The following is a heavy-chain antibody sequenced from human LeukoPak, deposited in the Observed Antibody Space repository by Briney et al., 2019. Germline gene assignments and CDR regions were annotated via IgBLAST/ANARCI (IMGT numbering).Heavy chain of an antibody. Sequence: SETLSLTCTVSGGSISSSYWSWIRQPPGKGLEWIGYIYYSGSTNHNPSLKSRVTISIDTSKNQFSLKLSSVTAADTAVYYCARAGGYGDPIDYWGQGTLVTVSS. V-gene: IGHV4-59*01. D-gene: IGHD4-17*01. CDR2: IYYSGST. CDR3: ARAGGYGDPIDY. CDR1: GGSISSSY. J-gene: IGHJ4*02.